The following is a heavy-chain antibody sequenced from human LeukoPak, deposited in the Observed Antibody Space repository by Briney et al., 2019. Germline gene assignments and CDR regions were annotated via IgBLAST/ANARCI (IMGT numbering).Heavy chain of an antibody. V-gene: IGHV4-39*07. CDR2: INYSGST. Sequence: KPSETLSLTCTVSGGSISSSSYYWGWIRQPPGKGLEWIGSINYSGSTYYNPSLKSRVTMSVDTSKNQFSLRLSSVTAADTAVYYCARTQKQQLFSFQHWGQGTLVTVSS. CDR1: GGSISSSSYY. D-gene: IGHD6-13*01. J-gene: IGHJ1*01. CDR3: ARTQKQQLFSFQH.